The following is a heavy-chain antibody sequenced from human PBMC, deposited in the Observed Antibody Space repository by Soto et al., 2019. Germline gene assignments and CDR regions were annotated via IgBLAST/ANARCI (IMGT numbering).Heavy chain of an antibody. CDR1: GGSISSGYYY. CDR3: ARVNYGGNLDY. CDR2: IYYSGST. D-gene: IGHD4-17*01. Sequence: PSETLSLTCTVSGGSISSGYYYWSWIRQPPGKGLEWIGYIYYSGSTYYNPSLKSRVTISVDTSKNQFSLKLSSVTAADTAVYYCARVNYGGNLDYWGQGTLVTVSS. J-gene: IGHJ4*02. V-gene: IGHV4-30-4*01.